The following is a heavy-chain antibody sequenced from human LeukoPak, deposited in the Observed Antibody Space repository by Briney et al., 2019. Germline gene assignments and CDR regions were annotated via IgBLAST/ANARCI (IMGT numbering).Heavy chain of an antibody. D-gene: IGHD1-26*01. CDR3: ARDREWELLGPFDY. J-gene: IGHJ4*02. V-gene: IGHV3-30-3*01. CDR2: ISCDGSNK. CDR1: GFTFSSYA. Sequence: PGGSLRLSCAASGFTFSSYAMHWVRQAPGKGLEWVAVISCDGSNKYYADSVKGRFTISRDNSKNTLYLQMNSLRAEDTAVYYCARDREWELLGPFDYWGQGTLVTVSS.